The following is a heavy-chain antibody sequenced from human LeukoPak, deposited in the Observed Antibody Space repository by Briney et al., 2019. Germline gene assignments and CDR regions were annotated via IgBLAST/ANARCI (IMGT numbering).Heavy chain of an antibody. J-gene: IGHJ4*02. D-gene: IGHD4-17*01. Sequence: WASVKVSCKASGYTFSDFGITGVRQAPGQGGEWMGWIGSYNDNTNYAQKFQGRVTLTTDTSTSTAYMELRSLTSDDTALYYCARAGAAVTMFFDFWGQGTLVTVSS. V-gene: IGHV1-18*01. CDR2: IGSYNDNT. CDR3: ARAGAAVTMFFDF. CDR1: GYTFSDFG.